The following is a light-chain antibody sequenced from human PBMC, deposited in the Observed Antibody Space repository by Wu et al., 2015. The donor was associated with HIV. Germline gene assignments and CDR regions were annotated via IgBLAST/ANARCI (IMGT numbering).Light chain of an antibody. CDR1: QSVGNGF. CDR2: GTS. J-gene: IGKJ1*01. CDR3: QQYGSTPRT. Sequence: EIVLTQSPGTLSLSPGESATLSCRASQSVGNGFLAWYQQRPGQAPRLLISGTSSRAAGVPDRFSGSGSGTDFTLTISRLEPEDFAVYFCQQYGSTPRTFGQGTKVEIK. V-gene: IGKV3-20*01.